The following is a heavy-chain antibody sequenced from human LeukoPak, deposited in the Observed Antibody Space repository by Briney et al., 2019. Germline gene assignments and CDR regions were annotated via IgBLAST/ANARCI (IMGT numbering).Heavy chain of an antibody. Sequence: GGSLRLSCAASGFTFSSYSMNWVRQAPGKGLEWVSSVSGSSSYIYYADSVKGRFTISRDNAKKSLYLQMYSLRAEDTAVYYCAKVDDYGDYRDYWGQGTLVTVSS. CDR3: AKVDDYGDYRDY. CDR1: GFTFSSYS. V-gene: IGHV3-21*01. D-gene: IGHD4-17*01. J-gene: IGHJ4*02. CDR2: VSGSSSYI.